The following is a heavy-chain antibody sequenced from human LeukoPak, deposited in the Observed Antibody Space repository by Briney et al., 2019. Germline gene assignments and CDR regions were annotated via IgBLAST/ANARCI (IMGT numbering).Heavy chain of an antibody. V-gene: IGHV1-69*06. CDR2: IMPIFGTA. CDR3: APTYYDTSGYYDR. CDR1: GGTFSNCA. J-gene: IGHJ5*02. D-gene: IGHD3-22*01. Sequence: SVAVSCNASGGTFSNCAINWVRQAPSHGLEWMGRIMPIFGTANHAQKFQGRVTITANTSTNTAYIELSSLRSEDTAVYYCAPTYYDTSGYYDRWGQGTLVIVSS.